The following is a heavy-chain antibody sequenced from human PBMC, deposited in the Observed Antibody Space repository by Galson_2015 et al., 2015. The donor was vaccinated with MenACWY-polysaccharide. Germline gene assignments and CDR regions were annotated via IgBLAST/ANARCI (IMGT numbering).Heavy chain of an antibody. J-gene: IGHJ5*02. CDR2: IYWAGDE. D-gene: IGHD5-24*01. V-gene: IGHV2-5*02. Sequence: PALVKPTQTLTLTCTFSGFSLSDIGEGVGWIRQPPGKAPEWLALIYWAGDERYSPSLKTRLSITKDASKNQVVLKMTNMDPVDTATYCCVHSHWLQENYFDPWGQGTLVAVSS. CDR1: GFSLSDIGEG. CDR3: VHSHWLQENYFDP.